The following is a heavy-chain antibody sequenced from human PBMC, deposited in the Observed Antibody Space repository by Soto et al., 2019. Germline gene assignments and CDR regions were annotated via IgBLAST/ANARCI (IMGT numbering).Heavy chain of an antibody. J-gene: IGHJ4*02. V-gene: IGHV4-59*01. CDR2: IYHSGTT. D-gene: IGHD1-20*01. Sequence: PSETLSLTCAVSAGSISSYYWSWIRQPPGKGLEWIGYIYHSGTTNHNPSLKSRVTISIDTSKNQFSLRLSSVTAADTALYYCVGGITATLVGFAYWGTGTWSTVS. CDR1: AGSISSYY. CDR3: VGGITATLVGFAY.